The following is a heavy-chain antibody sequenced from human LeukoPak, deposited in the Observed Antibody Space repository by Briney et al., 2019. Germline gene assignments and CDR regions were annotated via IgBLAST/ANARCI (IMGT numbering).Heavy chain of an antibody. CDR2: ISTNTGNP. Sequence: ASVKVSCKASGYTFTNYAVNWVRQAPGQGLEWMGWISTNTGNPTYAQGFTGRFVFSLDTSVSTAYLQWSSLKASDTAMYYCARLGSRHGYNWGDLWGQGTLVSVSS. D-gene: IGHD5-24*01. CDR1: GYTFTNYA. V-gene: IGHV7-4-1*02. CDR3: ARLGSRHGYNWGDL. J-gene: IGHJ5*02.